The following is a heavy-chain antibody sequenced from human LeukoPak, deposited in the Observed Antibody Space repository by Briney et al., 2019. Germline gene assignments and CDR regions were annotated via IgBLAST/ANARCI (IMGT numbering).Heavy chain of an antibody. CDR2: INHSGST. V-gene: IGHV4-34*01. CDR1: GGSFSGYY. CDR3: ASPGDYGGNLYAFDI. J-gene: IGHJ3*02. Sequence: SETLSLTCAVYGGSFSGYYWSWIRQPPGKGLEWIGEINHSGSTSYNPSLKSRVTISVDTSKNQFSLKLSSVTAADTAVYYCASPGDYGGNLYAFDIWGQGTMVTVSS. D-gene: IGHD4-23*01.